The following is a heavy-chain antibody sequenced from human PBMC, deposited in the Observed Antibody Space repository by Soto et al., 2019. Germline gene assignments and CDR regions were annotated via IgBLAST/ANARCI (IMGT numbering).Heavy chain of an antibody. CDR1: GGTFSSYT. V-gene: IGHV1-69*02. J-gene: IGHJ5*02. CDR3: ARGIKYGDYSRLFDP. CDR2: IIPNRGIT. D-gene: IGHD4-17*01. Sequence: ASVKVSCKASGGTFSSYTISWVRQAPGQGLEWMGRIIPNRGITNNAQKFQGRVTITRDTSTSTAYMELSSLRSEDTAVYYCARGIKYGDYSRLFDPWGPGTLVTVSS.